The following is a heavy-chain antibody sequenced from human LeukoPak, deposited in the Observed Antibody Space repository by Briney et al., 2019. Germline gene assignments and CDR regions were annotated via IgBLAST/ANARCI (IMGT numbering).Heavy chain of an antibody. J-gene: IGHJ3*02. CDR2: INHSGST. Sequence: SETLSLTCAVYGGSFSGYYWSWIRQPPGKGLEWIGEINHSGSTNYNPSLKSRVTISVDTSKNQFSLKLSSVTAADTAMYYCARSLRLWDAFGIWGQGTTVTVSS. V-gene: IGHV4-34*01. CDR3: ARSLRLWDAFGI. CDR1: GGSFSGYY. D-gene: IGHD5-18*01.